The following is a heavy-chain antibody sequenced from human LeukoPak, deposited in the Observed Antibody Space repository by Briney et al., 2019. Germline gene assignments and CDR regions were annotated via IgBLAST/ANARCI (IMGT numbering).Heavy chain of an antibody. CDR1: GGSISSSSYY. J-gene: IGHJ4*02. Sequence: SETLSLTCTVSGGSISSSSYYWGWIRQPPGKGLEWIGSIYYSGSTYYNPSLKSRVTISVDTSKNQFSLKLSSVTAADTAVYYCAIDTATDIVVVPAAMRDYWGQGTLVTVSS. CDR2: IYYSGST. CDR3: AIDTATDIVVVPAAMRDY. V-gene: IGHV4-39*07. D-gene: IGHD2-2*01.